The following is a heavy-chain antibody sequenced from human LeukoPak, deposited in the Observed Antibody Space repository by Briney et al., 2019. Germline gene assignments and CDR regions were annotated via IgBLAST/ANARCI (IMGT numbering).Heavy chain of an antibody. D-gene: IGHD5-24*01. CDR2: IIPIFGTA. CDR3: ARAVRDGYNFFIDY. Sequence: ASVKVSCKASGGTFSSYAISWVRQAPGQGLEWMGGIIPIFGTANYAQKFQGRVTITADESTSTAYMELSSLRSEDTAVYYCARAVRDGYNFFIDYWGQGTLVTVSS. CDR1: GGTFSSYA. J-gene: IGHJ4*02. V-gene: IGHV1-69*13.